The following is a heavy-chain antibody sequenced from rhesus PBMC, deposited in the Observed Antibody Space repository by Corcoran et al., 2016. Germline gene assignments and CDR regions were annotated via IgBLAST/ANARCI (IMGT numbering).Heavy chain of an antibody. CDR3: ARETAAAGTFDY. J-gene: IGHJ4*01. V-gene: IGHV4-169*02. CDR2: IVDSGKSP. Sequence: QLQLQESGPGLVKPSETLSVTCAVSGGSISSSYWSWVRQAPGKGLEWIGYIVDSGKSPSYNPSLKCPVSLSVDTSQNQLSLKLSSVTAADTAVYYCARETAAAGTFDYWGQGVLVTVSS. CDR1: GGSISSSY. D-gene: IGHD6-25*01.